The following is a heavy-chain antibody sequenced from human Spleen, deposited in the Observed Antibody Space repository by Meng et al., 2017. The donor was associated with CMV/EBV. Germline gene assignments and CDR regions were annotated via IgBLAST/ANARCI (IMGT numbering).Heavy chain of an antibody. CDR2: INPNSGGT. Sequence: ASVKVSCKASGYTFTGYYMHWVRQAPGQGLEWMGWINPNSGGTNYAQKFQGRVTMTRDTSISTAYMELSRLRSDDTAVYYCAREQSGSGYDYDYYGMDVWGQGTTVTVSS. D-gene: IGHD5-12*01. CDR1: GYTFTGYY. V-gene: IGHV1-2*02. CDR3: AREQSGSGYDYDYYGMDV. J-gene: IGHJ6*02.